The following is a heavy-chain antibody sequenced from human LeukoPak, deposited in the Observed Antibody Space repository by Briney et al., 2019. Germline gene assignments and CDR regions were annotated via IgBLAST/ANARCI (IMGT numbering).Heavy chain of an antibody. CDR1: GFTFSSYS. V-gene: IGHV3-21*01. CDR2: IISSSSYI. J-gene: IGHJ4*02. D-gene: IGHD2-21*02. CDR3: AREPAYCGGDCYNPYYFDY. Sequence: PGGSLRLSCAASGFTFSSYSMNWVRQAPRKGLEWVSSIISSSSYIYYADSVKGRFTISRDNAKDSLYLQMNSLRAEDTAVYYCAREPAYCGGDCYNPYYFDYWGQGTLVTVSS.